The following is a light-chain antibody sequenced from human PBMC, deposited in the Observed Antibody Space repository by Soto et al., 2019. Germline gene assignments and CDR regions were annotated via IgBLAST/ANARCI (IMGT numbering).Light chain of an antibody. CDR2: AAS. CDR1: QSIGSY. J-gene: IGKJ1*01. CDR3: QQSNSCPWT. Sequence: MQMTHPPSSLSASQGDIVTIPCRASQSIGSYLTWYQQKPGQAPKVLIYAASGLPSGIPSRFSGSGSGTDFTLTISSLQPEDFATYYCQQSNSCPWTFGQGTKVDIK. V-gene: IGKV1-39*01.